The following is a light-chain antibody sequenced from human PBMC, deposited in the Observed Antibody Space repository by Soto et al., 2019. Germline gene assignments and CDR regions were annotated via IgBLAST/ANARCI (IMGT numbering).Light chain of an antibody. V-gene: IGKV1-6*01. CDR3: LQDYGDSWT. Sequence: QMTQSPSSLSASVGEKIIITCRASRDVGSDVSWYQQKPGQAPKLLIYAASNLYTGVPSRFSGSRSGTEFTLTISSLQPEDFASYYCLQDYGDSWTFGQGTKVDIK. J-gene: IGKJ1*01. CDR2: AAS. CDR1: RDVGSD.